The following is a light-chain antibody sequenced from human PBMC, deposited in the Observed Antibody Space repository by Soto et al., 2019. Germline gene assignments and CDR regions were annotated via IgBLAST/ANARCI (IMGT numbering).Light chain of an antibody. J-gene: IGKJ4*01. Sequence: EIVLTQSPGTLSLSPGERATLSCRASQSISSSLGWYQQKPGQAPRLLIFGASNRATGIPDRFSGSGFGTDFTLTTSRLEPEDFAVYFCQQYGTSLLTFGGGTKVDIK. CDR2: GAS. V-gene: IGKV3-20*01. CDR3: QQYGTSLLT. CDR1: QSISSS.